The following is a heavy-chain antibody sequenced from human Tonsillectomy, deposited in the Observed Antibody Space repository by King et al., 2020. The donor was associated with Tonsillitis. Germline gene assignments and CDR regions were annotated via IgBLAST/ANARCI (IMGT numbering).Heavy chain of an antibody. CDR2: ISNTGGST. D-gene: IGHD3-22*01. V-gene: IGHV3-23*04. Sequence: EVQLVESGGGLVQPGGSLRLSCAASGFTFSDYGMSWVRQAPGKGLEWVSAISNTGGSTYYTDSVKGRFTISRDNSKNTLYLQMNSLRAEDTAVYYCAKDRYYDRTIFDYWGQGTLATVSS. CDR1: GFTFSDYG. CDR3: AKDRYYDRTIFDY. J-gene: IGHJ4*02.